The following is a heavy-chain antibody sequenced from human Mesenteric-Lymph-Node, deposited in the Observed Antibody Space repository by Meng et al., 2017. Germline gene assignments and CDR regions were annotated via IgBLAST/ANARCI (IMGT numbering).Heavy chain of an antibody. J-gene: IGHJ5*02. CDR3: VRFDISSAGRGDT. Sequence: LRLSCTVSGGSISSTNYYWNWIRQSPGKSLEWIGYIDYSGSTYYTPSLKSRVTISVDKSKNQFSLRLSSVTAADTAIYYCVRFDISSAGRGDTWGQGTLVTVSS. V-gene: IGHV4-30-4*08. D-gene: IGHD6-13*01. CDR2: IDYSGST. CDR1: GGSISSTNYY.